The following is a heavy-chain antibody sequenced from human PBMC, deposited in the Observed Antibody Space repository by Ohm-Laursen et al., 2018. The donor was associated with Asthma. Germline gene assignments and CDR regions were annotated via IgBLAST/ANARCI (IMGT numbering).Heavy chain of an antibody. V-gene: IGHV3-21*01. D-gene: IGHD3-9*01. CDR2: ISSSSSYI. J-gene: IGHJ6*02. CDR3: ARADYDILTGYFGYYGMDV. Sequence: SLRLSCTASGFTFSSYSMNWVRQAPGKGLEWVSSISSSSSYIYYADSVKGRFTISRDNAKNSPYLQMNSLRAEDTAVYYCARADYDILTGYFGYYGMDVWGQGTTVTVSS. CDR1: GFTFSSYS.